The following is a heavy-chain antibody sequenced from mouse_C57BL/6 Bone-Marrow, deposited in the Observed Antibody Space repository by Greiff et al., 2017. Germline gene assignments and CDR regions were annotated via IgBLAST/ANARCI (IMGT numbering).Heavy chain of an antibody. Sequence: VQRVESGAELVKPGASVKISCKVSGYAFSTYWMNWVKQRPGKGLEWIGQIYPGDGDTNYNGKFKGKATLTADKSSSTAYMQLRSLTSEDSAVYFCARDWDYFDYWGQGTTLTVSS. J-gene: IGHJ2*01. CDR2: IYPGDGDT. CDR3: ARDWDYFDY. V-gene: IGHV1-80*01. D-gene: IGHD4-1*01. CDR1: GYAFSTYW.